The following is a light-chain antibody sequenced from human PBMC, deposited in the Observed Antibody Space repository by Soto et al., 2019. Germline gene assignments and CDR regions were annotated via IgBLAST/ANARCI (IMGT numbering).Light chain of an antibody. J-gene: IGLJ3*02. Sequence: QSVLTQPASVSGSSGQSITISCTGTSSDVGGYNYVSWYQQYPGKAPKLMIYDVSNRPSGVSNRFSGSKSGNTASLTISGLQAEDEADYYCSSYTSSSAVVFGEGTKLTVL. CDR2: DVS. V-gene: IGLV2-14*01. CDR1: SSDVGGYNY. CDR3: SSYTSSSAVV.